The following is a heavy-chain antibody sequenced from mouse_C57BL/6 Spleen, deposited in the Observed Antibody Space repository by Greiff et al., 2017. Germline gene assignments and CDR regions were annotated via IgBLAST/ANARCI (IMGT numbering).Heavy chain of an antibody. V-gene: IGHV5-17*01. D-gene: IGHD4-1*01. CDR1: GFTFSDYG. Sequence: EVMLVESGGGLVKPGGSLKLSCAASGFTFSDYGMHWVRQAPEKGLEWVAYISSGSSTIYYADTVKGRFTISRDNAKNTRFLQMTSLRSEDTAMYYCARAWDVGYWGQGTTLTVSS. J-gene: IGHJ2*01. CDR2: ISSGSSTI. CDR3: ARAWDVGY.